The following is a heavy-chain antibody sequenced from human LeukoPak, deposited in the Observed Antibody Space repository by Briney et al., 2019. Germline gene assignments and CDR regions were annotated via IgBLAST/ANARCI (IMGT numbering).Heavy chain of an antibody. D-gene: IGHD3-9*01. V-gene: IGHV4-31*03. CDR1: GGSISSGGYY. CDR3: ASAMIRYSDWRESLNDAFDI. Sequence: SETLSLTCTVSGGSISSGGYYWSWIRQHPGKGLEWIGYIYYSVSTYYKPSLKSRVTISVDTSQNQFSLKLSYVTAADKAVYYCASAMIRYSDWRESLNDAFDIWGQGTMVTVSS. CDR2: IYYSVST. J-gene: IGHJ3*02.